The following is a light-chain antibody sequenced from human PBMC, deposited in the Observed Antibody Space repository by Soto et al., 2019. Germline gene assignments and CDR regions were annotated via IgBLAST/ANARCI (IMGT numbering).Light chain of an antibody. CDR3: SSYTSSSTPLYV. CDR2: DVS. J-gene: IGLJ1*01. CDR1: SSDVVGYNY. Sequence: QSVLTQPASVSGSPGQSITISCTGTSSDVVGYNYVSWYQQHPGKAPKLMIYDVSNRPSGVSNRFSGSKSGNTASLTISGLQAEDEADYYCSSYTSSSTPLYVFGNGTKVTVL. V-gene: IGLV2-14*01.